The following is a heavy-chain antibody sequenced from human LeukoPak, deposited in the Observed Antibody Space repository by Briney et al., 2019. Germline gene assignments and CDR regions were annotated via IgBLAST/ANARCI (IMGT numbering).Heavy chain of an antibody. CDR1: GFTFSSYS. CDR3: ARGDTAMVIGYYYYGMDV. CDR2: IGSSSSYI. J-gene: IGHJ6*02. D-gene: IGHD5-18*01. Sequence: GGSLRLSCAASGFTFSSYSMNWVRQAPGKGLEWVSSIGSSSSYIYYADSVKGRFTISRDNAKNSLYLQMNSLRAEDTAVYYCARGDTAMVIGYYYYGMDVWGQGTTVTVSS. V-gene: IGHV3-21*01.